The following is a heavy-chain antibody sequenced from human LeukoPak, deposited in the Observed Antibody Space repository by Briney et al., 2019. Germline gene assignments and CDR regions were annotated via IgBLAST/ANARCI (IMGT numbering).Heavy chain of an antibody. D-gene: IGHD6-13*01. CDR1: GFTFSSYS. J-gene: IGHJ4*02. V-gene: IGHV3-21*01. Sequence: GGSLRLSCAASGFTFSSYSMNWVRQAPGKGLEWVSSISSSSLYIYYRDSVKGRFTISRDNAKHSVYLQMNRLRAEDTAVYYCARAGSGYTSPSDYWGQGTLVTVSS. CDR3: ARAGSGYTSPSDY. CDR2: ISSSSLYI.